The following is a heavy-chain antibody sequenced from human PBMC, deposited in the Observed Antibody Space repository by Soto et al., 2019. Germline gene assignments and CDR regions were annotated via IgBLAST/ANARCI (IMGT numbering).Heavy chain of an antibody. CDR2: IFYSGTT. Sequence: QVQLQESGPGLLKPSQTLSLTCTVSGDSISRGGYYWSWIRQHPGKGLEWIGYIFYSGTTYYNPSRKGRSSISVDTSENHFSLSLTSVTAADTAVYYCARVQPYDYGANSGWLDPWGQGTLVTVSS. J-gene: IGHJ5*02. CDR1: GDSISRGGYY. CDR3: ARVQPYDYGANSGWLDP. V-gene: IGHV4-31*03. D-gene: IGHD4-17*01.